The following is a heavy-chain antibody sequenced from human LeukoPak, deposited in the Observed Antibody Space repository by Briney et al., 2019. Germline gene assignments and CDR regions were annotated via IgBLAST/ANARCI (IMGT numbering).Heavy chain of an antibody. CDR3: ARGPPRGKYYYMDV. J-gene: IGHJ6*03. D-gene: IGHD1-1*01. CDR1: GFTFSSFD. Sequence: GGSLRLSCAASGFTFSSFDMHWVRQPTGQGLEWVSTNTYYPGSVEGRFTLSRDNAKNSLYLQINSLTAGDTAVYYCARGPPRGKYYYMDVWGKGTTVTVSS. CDR2: NT. V-gene: IGHV3-13*01.